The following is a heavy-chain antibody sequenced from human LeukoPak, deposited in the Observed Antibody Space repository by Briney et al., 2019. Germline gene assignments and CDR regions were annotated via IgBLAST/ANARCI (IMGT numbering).Heavy chain of an antibody. CDR2: ISSSGSTI. J-gene: IGHJ4*02. Sequence: PGGSLRLSCAASGFTFSSYEMNWVRQAPGKGLEWVSHISSSGSTIYYADSVKGRFTISRDNAKNSLYLQMNSLRAEDTAVYYCARGYYDILTGYFPPDYWGQGTLVTVSS. V-gene: IGHV3-48*03. D-gene: IGHD3-9*01. CDR3: ARGYYDILTGYFPPDY. CDR1: GFTFSSYE.